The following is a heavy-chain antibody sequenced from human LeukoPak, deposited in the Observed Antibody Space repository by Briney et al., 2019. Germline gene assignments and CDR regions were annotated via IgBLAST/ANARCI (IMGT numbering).Heavy chain of an antibody. CDR2: ISSSGSTI. V-gene: IGHV3-11*04. D-gene: IGHD6-13*01. CDR3: ASGYSSSWYTAADY. Sequence: GGSLRLSCAASGFTFSDYYMSWIRQAPGKGLEWVSYISSSGSTIYYADSVKGRFTISRDNAKNSLYLQMNSLRAEDTAVYYCASGYSSSWYTAADYWGQGTLVTVSS. J-gene: IGHJ4*02. CDR1: GFTFSDYY.